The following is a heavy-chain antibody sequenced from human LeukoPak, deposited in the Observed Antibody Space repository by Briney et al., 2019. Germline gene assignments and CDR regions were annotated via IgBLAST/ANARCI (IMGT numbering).Heavy chain of an antibody. CDR2: IYPGDSDT. CDR1: GYSFTRYW. J-gene: IGHJ4*02. CDR3: VRRDSSGWYYFDY. V-gene: IGHV5-51*01. D-gene: IGHD6-19*01. Sequence: GESLKISCKGSGYSFTRYWISWVRQMPGKGLEWMGIIYPGDSDTRYSPSFQGQVTMSADKSTNTAYLQWSSLKASDTAIYHCVRRDSSGWYYFDYWGQGTLVTVSS.